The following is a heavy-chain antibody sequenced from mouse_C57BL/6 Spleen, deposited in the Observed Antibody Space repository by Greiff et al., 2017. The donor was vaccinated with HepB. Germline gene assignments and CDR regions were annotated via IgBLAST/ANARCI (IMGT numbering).Heavy chain of an antibody. CDR2: LWSGGST. Sequence: QVQLQQSGPGLVQPSQSLSITCTVSGFSLPSYGVHWVRQPPGKGLEWLGVLWSGGSTDYNAAFISRLSISKDNSKSQVFFKMNSLQADDTAIYYCAKTGGSSHYYAMDYWGQGTSVTVSS. CDR1: GFSLPSYG. J-gene: IGHJ4*01. CDR3: AKTGGSSHYYAMDY. V-gene: IGHV2-4*01. D-gene: IGHD1-1*01.